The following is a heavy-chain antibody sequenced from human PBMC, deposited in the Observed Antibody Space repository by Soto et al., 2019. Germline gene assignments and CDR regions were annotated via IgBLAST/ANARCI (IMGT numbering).Heavy chain of an antibody. V-gene: IGHV4-34*01. CDR2: INHSGST. J-gene: IGHJ6*02. Sequence: NPSETLSLTCAVYGGSFSGYYWSWIRQPPGKGLEWIGEINHSGSTNYNPSLKSRVTISVDTSKNQFSLKLSSVTTADTAVYYCARGRFWSGYYTRYYYYYGMDVWGQGTTVTVSS. D-gene: IGHD3-3*01. CDR1: GGSFSGYY. CDR3: ARGRFWSGYYTRYYYYYGMDV.